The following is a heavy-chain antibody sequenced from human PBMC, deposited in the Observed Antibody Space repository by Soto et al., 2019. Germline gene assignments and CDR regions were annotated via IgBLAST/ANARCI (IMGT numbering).Heavy chain of an antibody. J-gene: IGHJ5*02. Sequence: QVQLQESGPGLVKPSETLSLTCTVSGGSIRGYYWSWIRQTPGKGLEWVGHIYYTGSTNYNPSLKSRPTLSVDTSKNQSYLKLSSVTAADTAMYYSAMTKTTLYNGFEPWGQGKQVTVSS. CDR2: IYYTGST. V-gene: IGHV4-59*08. CDR3: AMTKTTLYNGFEP. D-gene: IGHD3-16*01. CDR1: GGSIRGYY.